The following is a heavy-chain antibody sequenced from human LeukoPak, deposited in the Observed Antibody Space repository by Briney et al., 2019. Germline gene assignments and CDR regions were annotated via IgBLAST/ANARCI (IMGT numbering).Heavy chain of an antibody. D-gene: IGHD3-3*01. CDR3: ARGPPAIFGVVISWFDP. Sequence: ASVKVSCKASGGTFSSYAISWVRQAPGQGLEWMGGIIPIFGTANYAQKFQGRVTITADESTSTAYMELSSLRSEDTAVYYCARGPPAIFGVVISWFDPWGQGTLVTVSS. CDR1: GGTFSSYA. V-gene: IGHV1-69*13. CDR2: IIPIFGTA. J-gene: IGHJ5*02.